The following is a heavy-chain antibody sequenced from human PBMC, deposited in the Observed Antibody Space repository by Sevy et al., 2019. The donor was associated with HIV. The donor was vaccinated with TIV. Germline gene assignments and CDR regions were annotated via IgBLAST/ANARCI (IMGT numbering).Heavy chain of an antibody. D-gene: IGHD2-21*02. J-gene: IGHJ4*02. CDR1: GYTFSGYY. Sequence: ASVKVSCKASGYTFSGYYMHWVRQAPGQGLEWMGRFNPKSGGTEYGQKFQGRVTMTTDMSSTTAYMELSSLAFDDTAVYFCTRGLECSGYIDCPLGFWGQGTLVTVSS. CDR3: TRGLECSGYIDCPLGF. CDR2: FNPKSGGT. V-gene: IGHV1-2*06.